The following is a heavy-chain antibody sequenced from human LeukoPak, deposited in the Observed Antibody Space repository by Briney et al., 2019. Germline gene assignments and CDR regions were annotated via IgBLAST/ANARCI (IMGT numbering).Heavy chain of an antibody. V-gene: IGHV3-23*01. CDR1: GFTFSSYA. CDR2: ISGSGGST. Sequence: GGSLRLSCAASGFTFSSYAMSWVRQAPGKGLEWVSAISGSGGSTYYADSVKGRFTISRDNSKNTLYLQMNSLRAEDTAVYCCAIYDSSGYYNYWGQGTLVTVSS. D-gene: IGHD3-22*01. J-gene: IGHJ4*02. CDR3: AIYDSSGYYNY.